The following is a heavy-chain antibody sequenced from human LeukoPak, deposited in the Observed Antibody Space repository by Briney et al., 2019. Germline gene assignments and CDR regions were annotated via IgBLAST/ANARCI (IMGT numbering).Heavy chain of an antibody. CDR1: GGSISSGSYY. Sequence: PSETLSLTCTVSGGSISSGSYYWIWIRQPAGKGLEWIGRIYTSGSTNYNPSLKSRVTISVDTSKNQFSLKLSSVTAADTAVYYCAREGSRYCSGGSCYFSWGQGTLVTVSS. V-gene: IGHV4-61*02. J-gene: IGHJ5*02. D-gene: IGHD2-15*01. CDR2: IYTSGST. CDR3: AREGSRYCSGGSCYFS.